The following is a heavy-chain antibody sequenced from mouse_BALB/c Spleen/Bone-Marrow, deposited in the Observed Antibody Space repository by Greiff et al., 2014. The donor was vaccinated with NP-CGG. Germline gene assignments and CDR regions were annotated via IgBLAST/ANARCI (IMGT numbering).Heavy chain of an antibody. CDR1: GYTFTSYV. D-gene: IGHD2-10*02. CDR3: AGRYDNYYIDY. Sequence: VHVKQSGPELVKPGASVKMSCKASGYTFTSYVMHWVKQKPGQGLEWIGYIHPYNDGTKYNEKFKGKATLTSDKSSSTAYMELSSLTSEDSAVYYSAGRYDNYYIDYWGQGTTLTVSS. V-gene: IGHV1-14*01. CDR2: IHPYNDGT. J-gene: IGHJ2*01.